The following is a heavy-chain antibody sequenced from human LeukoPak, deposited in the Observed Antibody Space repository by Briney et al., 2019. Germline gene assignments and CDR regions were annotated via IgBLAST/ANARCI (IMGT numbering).Heavy chain of an antibody. V-gene: IGHV4-30-2*01. CDR1: GFTFSSYW. Sequence: LRLSCAASGFTFSSYWMSWIRQPPGKGLEWIGYIYHSGSTYYNPSLKSRVTISVDRSKNQFSLKLSSVTAADTAVYYCARDKGESGSNWFDPWGQGTLVTVSS. CDR2: IYHSGST. CDR3: ARDKGESGSNWFDP. J-gene: IGHJ5*02. D-gene: IGHD1-26*01.